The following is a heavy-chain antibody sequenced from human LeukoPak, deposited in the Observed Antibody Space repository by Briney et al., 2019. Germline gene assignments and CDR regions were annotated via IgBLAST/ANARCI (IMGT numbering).Heavy chain of an antibody. D-gene: IGHD5-18*01. CDR3: ARHLATAHTFDY. CDR2: IYTSGST. V-gene: IGHV4-4*09. J-gene: IGHJ4*02. Sequence: TSETLSLTCTVSGGSISSYYWSWIRQPPGRGLEWIGYIYTSGSTNYNPSLKSRVTISVDTSKNQFSLKLSSVTAADTAVYYCARHLATAHTFDYWGQGTLVTVSS. CDR1: GGSISSYY.